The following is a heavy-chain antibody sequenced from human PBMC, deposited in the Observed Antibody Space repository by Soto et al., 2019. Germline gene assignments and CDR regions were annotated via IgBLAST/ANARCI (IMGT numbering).Heavy chain of an antibody. V-gene: IGHV5-51*01. D-gene: IGHD3-10*01. CDR2: IYPSDSDT. Sequence: GASLKISCQVSGYIFTTICIVCVRQMPGKGLEWMGIIYPSDSDTRYSPSFQGQVTISADKSISTAYLQWSSLKASDTAMYYCARKPGTAFDIWGQGTMVTVSS. CDR3: ARKPGTAFDI. CDR1: GYIFTTIC. J-gene: IGHJ3*02.